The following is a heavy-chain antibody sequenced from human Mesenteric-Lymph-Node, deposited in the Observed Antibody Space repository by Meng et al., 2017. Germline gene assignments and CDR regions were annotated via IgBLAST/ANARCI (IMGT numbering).Heavy chain of an antibody. CDR3: ARSPYSGSALPFFDY. J-gene: IGHJ4*02. CDR1: GGSISTSTYY. CDR2: IYYSGST. V-gene: IGHV4-30-4*01. Sequence: QVQLQESGPGLVRPSETLSLTCTVSGGSISTSTYYWGWIRQPPGKGLEWIGYIYYSGSTYYNPSLKSRVSISGDTSNKQFSLKLTSVTAADTAVYYCARSPYSGSALPFFDYWGQGSLVTVSS. D-gene: IGHD1-26*01.